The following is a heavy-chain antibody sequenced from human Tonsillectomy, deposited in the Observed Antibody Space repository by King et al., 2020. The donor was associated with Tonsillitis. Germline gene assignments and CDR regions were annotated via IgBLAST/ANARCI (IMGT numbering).Heavy chain of an antibody. CDR3: AKLGLTTLDY. CDR2: IRYDGSNK. J-gene: IGHJ4*02. V-gene: IGHV3-30*02. D-gene: IGHD4-17*01. CDR1: GFTFSSYG. Sequence: VQLVESGGGVVQPGGSLRLSCAASGFTFSSYGMHWVRQAPGKGLEWVAFIRYDGSNKYYADSVKGRFTIARDNSKNTVYLQMNSLRAEDTAVYYCAKLGLTTLDYWGQGTLVTVSS.